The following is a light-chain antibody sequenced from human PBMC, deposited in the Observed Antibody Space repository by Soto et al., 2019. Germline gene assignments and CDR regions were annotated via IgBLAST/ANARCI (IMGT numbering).Light chain of an antibody. J-gene: IGKJ2*01. V-gene: IGKV1-5*03. CDR3: QQYNSDWNT. CDR2: KAS. Sequence: DIQMTQSPSTLSASVRDRVTITCRASQSISNSLAWHQQRPGKAPKLLIYKASSLETGVPSRFSGSGSGTEFTLPIRSLQPDDFATYYCQQYNSDWNTFGQGTKVDIK. CDR1: QSISNS.